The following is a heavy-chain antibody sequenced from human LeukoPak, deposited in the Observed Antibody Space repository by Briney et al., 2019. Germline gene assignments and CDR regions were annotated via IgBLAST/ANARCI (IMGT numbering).Heavy chain of an antibody. D-gene: IGHD6-13*01. CDR3: ARVYYSSSYDYWYFDL. CDR2: IYYSGST. Sequence: SETLSLTCTVSGGSISSYHWSWIRQPPGKGLECIGYIYYSGSTHYNPSLKSRVTISVDTSKNQFSLKLSSVTAADTAVYYCARVYYSSSYDYWYFDLWGRGTLVTVSS. J-gene: IGHJ2*01. V-gene: IGHV4-59*01. CDR1: GGSISSYH.